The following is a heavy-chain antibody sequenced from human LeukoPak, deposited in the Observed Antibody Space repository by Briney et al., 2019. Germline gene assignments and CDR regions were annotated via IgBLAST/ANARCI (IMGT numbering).Heavy chain of an antibody. J-gene: IGHJ4*02. Sequence: SETLSLTCAVYGGSFSGYYWSWIRQPPGKGLEWIGEINHSGSTNYNPSLKSRVTISVDTSKNQFSPKLSSVTAADTAVYYCARAFGYSSVLDYWGQGTLVTVSS. V-gene: IGHV4-34*01. CDR2: INHSGST. CDR3: ARAFGYSSVLDY. CDR1: GGSFSGYY. D-gene: IGHD6-25*01.